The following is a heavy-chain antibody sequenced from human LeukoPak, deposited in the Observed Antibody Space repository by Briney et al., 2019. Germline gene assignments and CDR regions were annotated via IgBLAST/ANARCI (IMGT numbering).Heavy chain of an antibody. Sequence: GASVKVSCKASGGTFSSYAISWVRQAPGQGLEWMGRIIPILGIANYAQKFQGRVTITADKSTSTAYMELSSLRSEDTAVYYCARNPSGYDYPLDAFDIWGQGTMVTVSS. CDR3: ARNPSGYDYPLDAFDI. CDR1: GGTFSSYA. J-gene: IGHJ3*02. CDR2: IIPILGIA. V-gene: IGHV1-69*04. D-gene: IGHD5-12*01.